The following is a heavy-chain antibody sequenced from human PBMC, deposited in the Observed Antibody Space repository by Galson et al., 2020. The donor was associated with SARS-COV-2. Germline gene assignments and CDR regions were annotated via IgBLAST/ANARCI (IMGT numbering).Heavy chain of an antibody. D-gene: IGHD2-2*02. CDR2: IWYDGSNK. V-gene: IGHV3-33*01. CDR3: ARDGGIPGPFDY. CDR1: GFTFSSYG. J-gene: IGHJ4*02. Sequence: TGGSLRLSCAASGFTFSSYGMHWVRQAPGKGLEWVAVIWYDGSNKYYADSVKGRFTISRDNSKNTLYLQMNSLRAEDTAVYYCARDGGIPGPFDYWGQGTLVTVSS.